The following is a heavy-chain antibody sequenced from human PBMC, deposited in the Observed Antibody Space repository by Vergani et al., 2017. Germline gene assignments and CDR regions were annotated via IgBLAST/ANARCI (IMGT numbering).Heavy chain of an antibody. CDR2: ITPFDSKI. CDR3: TRHVPCGDGACLHFDH. CDR1: ESSFTSNQ. D-gene: IGHD2-21*01. J-gene: IGHJ4*02. Sequence: EVMLVQSGAEVKKPGESLKISCKYSESSFTSNQIAWVRQMSGKGLQWMGNITPFDSKIAYSPSFQGQVIMSIAKSITTAYLQWRSLEASDTAIYYCTRHVPCGDGACLHFDHWGQGTQVTVSS. V-gene: IGHV5-51*01.